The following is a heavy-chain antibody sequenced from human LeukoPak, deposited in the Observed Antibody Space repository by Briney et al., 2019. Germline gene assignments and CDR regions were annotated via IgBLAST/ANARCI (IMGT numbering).Heavy chain of an antibody. CDR1: GYSFTSYW. Sequence: LGESLKISCKGSGYSFTSYWIGWVRQMPGKGLERMRIIYPGDSDTRYSPSFQGQVTISADKSISTAYLQWSSLKASDTAVYYCARPLYYGSGSSEYYFDYWGQGTLATVSS. J-gene: IGHJ4*02. V-gene: IGHV5-51*01. CDR2: IYPGDSDT. D-gene: IGHD3-10*01. CDR3: ARPLYYGSGSSEYYFDY.